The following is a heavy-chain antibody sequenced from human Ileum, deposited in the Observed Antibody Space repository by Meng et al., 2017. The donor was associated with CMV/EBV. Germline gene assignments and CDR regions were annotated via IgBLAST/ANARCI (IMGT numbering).Heavy chain of an antibody. CDR3: ARDLSGLRTSNYYYGMDI. CDR1: RMAFSNYA. V-gene: IGHV3-30-3*01. D-gene: IGHD3-10*01. J-gene: IGHJ6*02. CDR2: TSYDGRKN. Sequence: GESLKISCEASRMAFSNYAMHWVRQAPGKGLAWVAVTSYDGRKNYYADSVNGRFTISRDNSKNMVYLQMNSLRADDTAVYYCARDLSGLRTSNYYYGMDIWGQGTTVTVSS.